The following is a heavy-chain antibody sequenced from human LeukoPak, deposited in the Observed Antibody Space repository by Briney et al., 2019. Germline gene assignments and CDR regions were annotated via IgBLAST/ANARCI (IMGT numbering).Heavy chain of an antibody. D-gene: IGHD5-24*01. CDR1: GYSISSGYY. J-gene: IGHJ3*02. CDR3: ARVRVERTTNDAFDI. CDR2: MYHTGST. Sequence: SETLSLTCAVSGYSISSGYYWGLIRQPPGKVLEWIGIMYHTGSTYYTPSLKSRVTISVDTSKNQFSLMLSSLTAADTAVYYSARVRVERTTNDAFDIWGQGTMVTVSS. V-gene: IGHV4-38-2*01.